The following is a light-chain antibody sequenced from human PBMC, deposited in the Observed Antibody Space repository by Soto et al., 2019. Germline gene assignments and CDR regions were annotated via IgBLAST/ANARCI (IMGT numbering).Light chain of an antibody. J-gene: IGLJ2*01. Sequence: QSALTQPASVSGSPGQSITISCTGTSSDVGGYNCVSWYQQYPGKAPQLIIYDVTTRPSGVSSRFSGSKSGDTASLTISGLQAEDEADYHCSSCTTTTALVFGGGTKLTVL. CDR2: DVT. CDR1: SSDVGGYNC. CDR3: SSCTTTTALV. V-gene: IGLV2-14*03.